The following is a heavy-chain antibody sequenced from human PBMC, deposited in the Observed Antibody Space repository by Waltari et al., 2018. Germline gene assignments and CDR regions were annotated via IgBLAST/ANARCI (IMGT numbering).Heavy chain of an antibody. CDR2: IYGGGST. Sequence: EVQLLESGGGLVQPGGSLRLSCATSGFTFSSYAMSWVRQAPGKGLEWVSVIYGGGSTYYADSVKGRFTISRDNSKNTLYLQMNSLRAEDTAVYYCAKDLAGSPVDYWGQGTLVTVSS. J-gene: IGHJ4*02. D-gene: IGHD2-15*01. CDR1: GFTFSSYA. CDR3: AKDLAGSPVDY. V-gene: IGHV3-23*03.